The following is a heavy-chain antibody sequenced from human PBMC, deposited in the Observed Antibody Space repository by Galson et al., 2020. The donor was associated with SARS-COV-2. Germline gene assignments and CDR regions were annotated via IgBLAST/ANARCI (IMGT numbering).Heavy chain of an antibody. CDR1: GGTISSYY. V-gene: IGHV4-4*07. Sequence: SETLSLTCSASGGTISSYYWNWIRQPAGKGLEWIGRIYTSGTTNYNPSLRSRVTMSVDASKNQFSLKLSSVTAADTAAYYCARRAMIGFADYFDFWGQGTLVTVSS. CDR2: IYTSGTT. CDR3: ARRAMIGFADYFDF. J-gene: IGHJ4*02. D-gene: IGHD3-10*02.